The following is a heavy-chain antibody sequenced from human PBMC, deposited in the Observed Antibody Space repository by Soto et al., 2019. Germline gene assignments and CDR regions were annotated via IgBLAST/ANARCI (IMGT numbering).Heavy chain of an antibody. CDR2: ISPYNDHT. CDR1: YTFIRYG. Sequence: QVQLAQSAGEVKKPGASVKVSCSYTFIRYGIAWVRQAPGQGFEWMGWISPYNDHTVYAQKFQGRVTMTEATSTRTVYMNLRGLKSDDTAVYYCARGGYYDNSWGKLSHYGLDVWGQGTSVSVSS. J-gene: IGHJ6*02. D-gene: IGHD3-16*01. CDR3: ARGGYYDNSWGKLSHYGLDV. V-gene: IGHV1-18*01.